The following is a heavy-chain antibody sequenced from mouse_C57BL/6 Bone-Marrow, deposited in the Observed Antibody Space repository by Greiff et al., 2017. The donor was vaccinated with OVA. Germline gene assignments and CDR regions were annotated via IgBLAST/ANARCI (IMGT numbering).Heavy chain of an antibody. CDR2: IDPENGDT. D-gene: IGHD2-5*01. J-gene: IGHJ3*01. CDR1: GFNIKDDY. Sequence: VQLQQSGAELVRPGASVKLSCTASGFNIKDDYMHWVKQRPEKGLEWIGWIDPENGDTEYASKFQGKATITADTSSNTAYLQLSSLTSEDTAVYYCTTDYSNRGGQGTLVTVSA. CDR3: TTDYSNR. V-gene: IGHV14-4*01.